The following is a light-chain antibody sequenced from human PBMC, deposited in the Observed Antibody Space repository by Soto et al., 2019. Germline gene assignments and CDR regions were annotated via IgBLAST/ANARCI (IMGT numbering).Light chain of an antibody. Sequence: QSVLTQPPSASGTPGQRVTISCSGSSSNIESNTVNWYQQVPGTAPKLLIYSDNQRPSGVPDRFSGSKSGTSASLAISGLQSEDEADYYCAAWDNSLNGPVFGGGTKVTVL. CDR1: SSNIESNT. CDR2: SDN. CDR3: AAWDNSLNGPV. J-gene: IGLJ2*01. V-gene: IGLV1-44*01.